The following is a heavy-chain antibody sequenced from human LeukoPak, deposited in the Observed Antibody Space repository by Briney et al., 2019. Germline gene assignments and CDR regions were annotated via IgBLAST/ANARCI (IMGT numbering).Heavy chain of an antibody. Sequence: GGSLRLSCAASGFTFSSYAMSWVRQAPREGLEWVSVVSGSGSSTDYADSVKGRFTISRDNSKNTLYLQMSSLSAEDTAVYYCAKMNVLTGYYTPNFDFWGQGTLVTVSS. CDR1: GFTFSSYA. J-gene: IGHJ4*02. D-gene: IGHD3-9*01. V-gene: IGHV3-23*01. CDR3: AKMNVLTGYYTPNFDF. CDR2: VSGSGSST.